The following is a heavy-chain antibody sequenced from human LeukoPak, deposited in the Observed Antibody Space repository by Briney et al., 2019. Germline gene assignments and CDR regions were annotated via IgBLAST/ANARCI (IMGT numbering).Heavy chain of an antibody. Sequence: PSETLSLTCTVSGGSISSSSYYWGWIRQPPGKGLEWIGSIYYSGSTYYNPSLKSRVTISVDTSKNQFSLKLSSVTAADTAVYYCARGYGSGSYYGYWGQGTLATVSS. CDR3: ARGYGSGSYYGY. CDR2: IYYSGST. V-gene: IGHV4-39*01. CDR1: GGSISSSSYY. J-gene: IGHJ4*02. D-gene: IGHD3-10*01.